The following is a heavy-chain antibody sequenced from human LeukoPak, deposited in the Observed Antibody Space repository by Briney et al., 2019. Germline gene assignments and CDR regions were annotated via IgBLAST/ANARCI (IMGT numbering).Heavy chain of an antibody. Sequence: GASVKVSCKASGYTFTSYDINWVRQAPGQGLEWMGWMNPNSGNTGYAQKFQGRVTITRNTSISTAYMALSSLRSEDTAVYYCARDALGSSSWYVWFDPWGQGTLVTVSS. CDR2: MNPNSGNT. J-gene: IGHJ5*02. CDR1: GYTFTSYD. V-gene: IGHV1-8*03. D-gene: IGHD6-13*01. CDR3: ARDALGSSSWYVWFDP.